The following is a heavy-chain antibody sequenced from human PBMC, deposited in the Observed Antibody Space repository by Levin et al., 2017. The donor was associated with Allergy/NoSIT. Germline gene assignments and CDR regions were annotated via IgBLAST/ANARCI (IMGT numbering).Heavy chain of an antibody. CDR1: GGSISSYY. CDR2: IYYSGST. V-gene: IGHV4-59*08. J-gene: IGHJ4*02. D-gene: IGHD5-12*01. Sequence: SQTLSLTCTVSGGSISSYYWSWIRQPPGKGLEWIGNIYYSGSTNYNPSLKSRVTISVDTSKNQFSLKLSSVTAADTAVYYCARNRHIVATIFDYWGQGTLVTVSS. CDR3: ARNRHIVATIFDY.